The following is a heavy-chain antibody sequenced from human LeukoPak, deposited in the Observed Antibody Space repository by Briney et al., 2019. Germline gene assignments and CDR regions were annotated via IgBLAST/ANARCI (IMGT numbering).Heavy chain of an antibody. V-gene: IGHV4-38-2*01. CDR1: GYFISTDYY. CDR2: IYHTGTA. J-gene: IGHJ4*02. Sequence: PSETLSLTCDVSGYFISTDYYWVWIRKPPGKGREWIGAIYHTGTAYYKPSLKSRVTISVDTSKNQLSLQLTSVTAADTAVYYCARGGGITIFGVVMALDYWGQGTLVTVSS. D-gene: IGHD3-3*01. CDR3: ARGGGITIFGVVMALDY.